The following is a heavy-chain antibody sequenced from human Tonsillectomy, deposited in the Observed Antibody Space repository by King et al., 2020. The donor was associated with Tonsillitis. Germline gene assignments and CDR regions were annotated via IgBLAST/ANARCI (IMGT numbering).Heavy chain of an antibody. Sequence: GQLVQSGGGVVQPGRSLRLSCAASGFTFSSYAMHWVRQAPGKGLEWVAVISYDGSNKYYADSVKGRFTISRDNSKNTLYLQMNSLRAEDTAVYYCARELGYCSSTSCLYYFDYWGQGTLVTVSS. J-gene: IGHJ4*02. V-gene: IGHV3-30-3*01. CDR3: ARELGYCSSTSCLYYFDY. CDR1: GFTFSSYA. D-gene: IGHD2-2*01. CDR2: ISYDGSNK.